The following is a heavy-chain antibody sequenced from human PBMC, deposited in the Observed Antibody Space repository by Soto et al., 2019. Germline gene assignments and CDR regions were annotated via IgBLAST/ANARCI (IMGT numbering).Heavy chain of an antibody. CDR2: ISSTDEK. CDR3: AGLVFGSGNSYTFYRCYHGLDV. V-gene: IGHV2-26*01. J-gene: IGHJ6*02. Sequence: QVTLKESGPVLVRPPETLTLTCTVSGFSLNNVRMGVTWIRQPPGKALEWLAHISSTDEKAYSTYLKTRLTIPKDTSKSQVVLSMTNLDPFDTATYYCAGLVFGSGNSYTFYRCYHGLDVWGPWTPVTVS. D-gene: IGHD3-10*01. CDR1: GFSLNNVRMG.